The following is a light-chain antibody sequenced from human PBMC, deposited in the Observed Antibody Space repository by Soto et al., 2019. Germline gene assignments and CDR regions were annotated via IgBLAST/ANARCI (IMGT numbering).Light chain of an antibody. CDR1: QSVSSK. CDR3: QQYDNWPPYT. CDR2: GAS. Sequence: EIVMTQSPATLSVSPGESATLSCRASQSVSSKLAWYQQKPGQAPRLLIYGASTRATGIPARFSGSGSGTEFTLIISSLQAEDFAVYYCQQYDNWPPYTFGQGTKLEIK. V-gene: IGKV3-15*01. J-gene: IGKJ2*01.